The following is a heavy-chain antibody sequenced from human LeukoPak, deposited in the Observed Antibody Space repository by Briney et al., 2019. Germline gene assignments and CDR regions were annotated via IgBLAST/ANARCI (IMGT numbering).Heavy chain of an antibody. CDR1: GGSISSYY. J-gene: IGHJ5*02. V-gene: IGHV4-59*08. Sequence: SETLSLTCTVSGGSISSYYWSWIRQPPGKGLEWIGYIYYSGSTNYNPSLKSRVTITVDTSKNHFSLKLRSVTAADTAVYDCARRVEDRYCYGSGRFPNWFDPWGQGTLVTVSS. CDR3: ARRVEDRYCYGSGRFPNWFDP. CDR2: IYYSGST. D-gene: IGHD3-10*01.